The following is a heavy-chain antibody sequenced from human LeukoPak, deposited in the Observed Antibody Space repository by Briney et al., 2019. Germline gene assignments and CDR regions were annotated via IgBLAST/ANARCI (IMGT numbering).Heavy chain of an antibody. V-gene: IGHV5-51*01. Sequence: GESLKISCRGSGYSFTSYWIGWVRQMPGKVLDWMGIIYPGDSDTRYSPSFQGQVTISADKSISTAYLQWSSLKASDTAMYYCARLIGSDSDAFDIWGQGTMVTVSS. CDR3: ARLIGSDSDAFDI. J-gene: IGHJ3*02. CDR1: GYSFTSYW. D-gene: IGHD1-20*01. CDR2: IYPGDSDT.